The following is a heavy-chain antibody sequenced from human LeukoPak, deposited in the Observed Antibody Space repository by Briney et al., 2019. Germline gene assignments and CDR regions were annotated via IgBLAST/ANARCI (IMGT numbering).Heavy chain of an antibody. Sequence: GGSLRLSCAASGFTFSSYAMHWVRQAPGEGLEYVAAISCNGGSTYYASSVKGRFTIPRDNSKHTLYLQMGSLRAEDMAVYYWARDREDYYGSGSYYCLDYWGQGTLVTVSS. J-gene: IGHJ4*02. CDR3: ARDREDYYGSGSYYCLDY. CDR2: ISCNGGST. D-gene: IGHD3-10*01. CDR1: GFTFSSYA. V-gene: IGHV3-64*01.